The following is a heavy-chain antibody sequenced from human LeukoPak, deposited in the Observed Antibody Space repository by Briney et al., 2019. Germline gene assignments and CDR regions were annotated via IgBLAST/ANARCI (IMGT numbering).Heavy chain of an antibody. Sequence: SETLSLTCSVSGASISSYYWSWIRQPPGKGLEFIGYSYYSGSATYHPSLKSRVTISLDTSKNQFSLRLSSVTAADTAVYYCARGGRSFVYYDFWGQGALITVTS. CDR1: GASISSYY. J-gene: IGHJ4*02. CDR2: SYYSGSA. CDR3: ARGGRSFVYYDF. D-gene: IGHD1-26*01. V-gene: IGHV4-59*01.